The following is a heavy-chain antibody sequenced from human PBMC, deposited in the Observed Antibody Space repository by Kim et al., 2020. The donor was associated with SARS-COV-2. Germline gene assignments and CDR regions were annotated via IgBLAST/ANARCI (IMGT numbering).Heavy chain of an antibody. CDR1: GFTFSSYS. D-gene: IGHD3-3*01. CDR2: ISSSSSTI. CDR3: ARDLGTIFGVVPEGY. J-gene: IGHJ4*02. Sequence: GGSLRLSCAASGFTFSSYSMNWVRQAPGKGLEWVSYISSSSSTIYYADSVKGRFTISRDNAKNSLYLQMNSLRAEDTAVYYCARDLGTIFGVVPEGYWGQGTLVTVSS. V-gene: IGHV3-48*04.